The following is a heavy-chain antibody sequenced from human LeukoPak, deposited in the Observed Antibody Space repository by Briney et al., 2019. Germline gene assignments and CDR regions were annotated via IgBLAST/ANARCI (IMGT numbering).Heavy chain of an antibody. CDR2: IYYSGST. CDR1: GGSISSYY. J-gene: IGHJ4*02. Sequence: SETLSLTCTVSGGSISSYYWSWIRQPPGKGLEWIGSIYYSGSTYYNPSLKSRVTISVDTSKNQFSLKLSSVTAADTAVYYCASENYYDSSGYYYWGQGTLVTVSS. V-gene: IGHV4-59*05. D-gene: IGHD3-22*01. CDR3: ASENYYDSSGYYY.